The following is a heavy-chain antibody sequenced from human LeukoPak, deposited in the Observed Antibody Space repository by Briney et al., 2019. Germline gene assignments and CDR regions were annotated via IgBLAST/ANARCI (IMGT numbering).Heavy chain of an antibody. CDR1: GGSISGYY. CDR3: ARGWDTGYGYYGMDV. Sequence: NSSETLSLACTVSGGSISGYYLSWIRQSPGKGLEWIGYIYDSGSTNYNPSLRSRVVMSVDTSKTQVSLKVRSVTAADTAVYYCARGWDTGYGYYGMDVWGQGTTVTVSS. CDR2: IYDSGST. J-gene: IGHJ6*02. V-gene: IGHV4-59*01. D-gene: IGHD5-18*01.